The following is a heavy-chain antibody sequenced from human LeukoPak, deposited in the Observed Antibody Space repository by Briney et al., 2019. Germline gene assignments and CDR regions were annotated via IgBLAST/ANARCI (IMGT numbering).Heavy chain of an antibody. CDR3: ARSKYYYGSAFNWFDP. D-gene: IGHD3-10*01. CDR2: INHSGST. V-gene: IGHV4-34*01. CDR1: GGSFSGYF. J-gene: IGHJ5*02. Sequence: PSETLSLTGAVYGGSFSGYFWSWIRQPPWKGLEWIGEINHSGSTNYNPSLKSRVTISVDTSKNQFSLKLSSVTAADTAVYYSARSKYYYGSAFNWFDPWGQGTLVTVSS.